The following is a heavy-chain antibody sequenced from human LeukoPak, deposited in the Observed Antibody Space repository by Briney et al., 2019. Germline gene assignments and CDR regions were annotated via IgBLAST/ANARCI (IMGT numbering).Heavy chain of an antibody. CDR3: ARDQEGFDY. CDR1: GYTITGYY. J-gene: IGHJ4*02. V-gene: IGHV1-46*01. CDR2: IYPRDGST. Sequence: GASVKVSCKASGYTITGYYMHWVRQAPGQGLEWMGMIYPRDGSTSYAQKFQGRVTVTRDTSTSTVHMELSGLRSEDTAVYYCARDQEGFDYWGQGILVTVSS.